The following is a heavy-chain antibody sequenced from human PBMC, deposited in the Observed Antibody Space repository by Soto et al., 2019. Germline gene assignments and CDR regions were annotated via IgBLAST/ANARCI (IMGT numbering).Heavy chain of an antibody. CDR1: GYTFTSYG. D-gene: IGHD2-2*01. CDR2: ISAYNGNT. CDR3: ARDGSGAVVVPASSYYYYYGMDV. Sequence: ASVKVSCKASGYTFTSYGISWVRQAPGQGLEWMGWISAYNGNTNYAQKLQGRVTMTTYTSTSTAYMELRSLRSDDTAVYYCARDGSGAVVVPASSYYYYYGMDVWGQGATVTVSS. J-gene: IGHJ6*02. V-gene: IGHV1-18*04.